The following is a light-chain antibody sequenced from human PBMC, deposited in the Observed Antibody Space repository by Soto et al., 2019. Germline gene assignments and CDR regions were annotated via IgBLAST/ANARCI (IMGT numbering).Light chain of an antibody. CDR3: QQYGNSHFT. J-gene: IGKJ3*01. CDR1: QSVASSY. CDR2: GAS. V-gene: IGKV3-20*01. Sequence: EIVLTQSPGTLSLSPGERATLSCRASQSVASSYLAWYQQKPGQAPRLVIHGASSRATDIPDRFSGSGSGTDFILTISRLEPEDFAVYYCQQYGNSHFTFGPGTKVDIK.